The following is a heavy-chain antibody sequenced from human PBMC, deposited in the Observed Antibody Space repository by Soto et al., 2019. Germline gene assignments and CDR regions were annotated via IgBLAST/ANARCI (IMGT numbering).Heavy chain of an antibody. CDR2: IIPIFGTG. CDR3: ASPNYYDSSGYLIHDAFDI. Sequence: QVQLVQSGAEVKKPGSSVKVSCKASGGTFSSYAISWVRQAPGQGLEWMGGIIPIFGTGNYAQKFQGRVTITADESTSTAYMELSSLRSEDTAVYYCASPNYYDSSGYLIHDAFDIWGQGTMVTVSS. J-gene: IGHJ3*02. V-gene: IGHV1-69*01. CDR1: GGTFSSYA. D-gene: IGHD3-22*01.